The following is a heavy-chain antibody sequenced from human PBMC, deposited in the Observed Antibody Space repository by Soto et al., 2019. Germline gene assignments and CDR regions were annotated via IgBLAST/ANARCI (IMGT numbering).Heavy chain of an antibody. V-gene: IGHV4-39*01. Sequence: KASETLSLTCTVSGGSISSSSYYWGWIRQPPGKGLEWIGSIYYSGSTYYNPSLKSRVTISVDTSKNQFSLKLSSVTAADTAVYYCASSSWNGDNWFDPWGQGTLVTVSS. CDR2: IYYSGST. CDR1: GGSISSSSYY. J-gene: IGHJ5*02. CDR3: ASSSWNGDNWFDP. D-gene: IGHD6-13*01.